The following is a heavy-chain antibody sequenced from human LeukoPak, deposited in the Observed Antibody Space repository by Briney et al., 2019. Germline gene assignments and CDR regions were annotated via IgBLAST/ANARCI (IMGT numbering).Heavy chain of an antibody. V-gene: IGHV3-23*01. Sequence: PGGSLRLSCAASGFTFSSYAMSWVRQAPGKGLEWVSAISGSGGNTYYADSVKGRFTISRDNSKNTLYLQMNSLRAEDTAVYYCAKGHSRGPWAFDIWGQGTMVTVSS. CDR2: ISGSGGNT. CDR1: GFTFSSYA. J-gene: IGHJ3*02. CDR3: AKGHSRGPWAFDI. D-gene: IGHD6-19*01.